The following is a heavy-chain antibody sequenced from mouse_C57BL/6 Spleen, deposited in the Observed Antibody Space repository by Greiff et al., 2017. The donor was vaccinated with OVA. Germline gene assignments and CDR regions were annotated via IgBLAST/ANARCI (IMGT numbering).Heavy chain of an antibody. V-gene: IGHV1-66*01. CDR3: ARLEAFDY. J-gene: IGHJ2*01. CDR1: GYSFTSYY. CDR2: IYPGSGNT. Sequence: VQLQESGPELVKPGASVKISCKASGYSFTSYYIHWVKQRPGQGLEWIGCIYPGSGNTKYNEKFKGKATLTADTSSSTAYMQLSSLTSEDSAVYYCARLEAFDYWGQGTTLTVSS.